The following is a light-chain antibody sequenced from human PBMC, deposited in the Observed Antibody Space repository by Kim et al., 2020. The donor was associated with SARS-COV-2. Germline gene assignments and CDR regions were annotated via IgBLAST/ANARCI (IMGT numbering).Light chain of an antibody. CDR3: QQRSKT. J-gene: IGKJ4*01. CDR2: DAS. Sequence: TLSLSPGERATRSCRASQSVSSYLAWYQQKPGQAPRLLIYDASNRATGIPARFSGSGSGTDFTLTISSLEPEDFAVYYCQQRSKTFGGGTKVDIK. CDR1: QSVSSY. V-gene: IGKV3-11*01.